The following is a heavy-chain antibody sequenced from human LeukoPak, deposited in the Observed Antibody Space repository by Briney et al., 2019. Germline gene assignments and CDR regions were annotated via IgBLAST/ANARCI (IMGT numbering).Heavy chain of an antibody. Sequence: GGSLRLSCAASGFTFSSYSMNWVRQAPGKGLEWVSYISSSSSTIYYADSVKGRFTISRDNAKNSLYLQMNSLRAEDTAVYYCASGDDFWSGYYGEGFDYWGQGTLVTVSA. CDR1: GFTFSSYS. J-gene: IGHJ4*02. CDR3: ASGDDFWSGYYGEGFDY. CDR2: ISSSSSTI. V-gene: IGHV3-48*01. D-gene: IGHD3-3*01.